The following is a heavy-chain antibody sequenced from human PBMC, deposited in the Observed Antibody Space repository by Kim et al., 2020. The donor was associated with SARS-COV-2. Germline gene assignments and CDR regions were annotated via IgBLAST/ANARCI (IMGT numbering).Heavy chain of an antibody. D-gene: IGHD3-10*01. J-gene: IGHJ4*02. V-gene: IGHV1-46*01. Sequence: KFHGRVTMTRDTSTSTVYMELSSLRSEDTAVYYCARDTVSHGSGKPNFDYWGQGTLVTVSS. CDR3: ARDTVSHGSGKPNFDY.